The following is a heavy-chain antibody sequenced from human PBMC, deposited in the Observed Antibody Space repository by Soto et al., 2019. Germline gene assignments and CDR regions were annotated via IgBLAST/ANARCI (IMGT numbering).Heavy chain of an antibody. CDR3: ARNAGGNPLVGYFDY. V-gene: IGHV1-69*12. D-gene: IGHD2-15*01. CDR2: IIPIFGTA. J-gene: IGHJ4*02. CDR1: GGTFSSYA. Sequence: QVQLVQSGAEVKKPGSSVKVSCKASGGTFSSYAISWVRQAPGQGLEWMGGIIPIFGTANYAQKFQGRVTIXXDXSXXKAYMELSSLRCEDTAVYYCARNAGGNPLVGYFDYWGQGTLVTVSS.